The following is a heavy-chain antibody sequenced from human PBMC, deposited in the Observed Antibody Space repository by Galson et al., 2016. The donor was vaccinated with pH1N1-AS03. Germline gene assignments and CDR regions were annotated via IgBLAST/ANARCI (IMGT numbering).Heavy chain of an antibody. CDR2: ISPILHKP. V-gene: IGHV1-69*02. Sequence: SVKVSCKASGGTFSRYTISWVRQAPGQGLEWMGRISPILHKPYYAQKFQGRVTITADRSTTTAYLELSSLTSHDTAVYFCARGDGWFDPWGQGTLVTVSS. CDR3: ARGDGWFDP. CDR1: GGTFSRYT. J-gene: IGHJ5*02.